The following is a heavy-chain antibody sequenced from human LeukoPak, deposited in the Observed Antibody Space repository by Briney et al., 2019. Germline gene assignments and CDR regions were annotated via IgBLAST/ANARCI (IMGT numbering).Heavy chain of an antibody. D-gene: IGHD6-13*01. CDR1: DYSIRCGYY. V-gene: IGHV4-4*07. CDR2: IYTSVST. J-gene: IGHJ6*03. Sequence: SETLSLTCDVSDYSIRCGYYWSWIRQPAGKGLEWIGRIYTSVSTNYNPSLKSRVTMSVDTSKNQFSLKLSSVTAADTAVYYCARDKGTSAGYYYYYMDVWGKGTTVTVSS. CDR3: ARDKGTSAGYYYYYMDV.